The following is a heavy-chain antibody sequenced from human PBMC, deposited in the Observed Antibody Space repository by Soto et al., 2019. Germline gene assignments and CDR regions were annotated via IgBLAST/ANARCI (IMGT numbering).Heavy chain of an antibody. CDR2: IYWDGDK. V-gene: IGHV2-5*02. Sequence: QITLKESGPTLVKPTQTLTLTCTFSGFSLSTSGVAVGWIRQPPGKALEWLALIYWDGDKRYSPSLTSRLTTTKETSKTQVVLTMTNMDPVDTAPYYCARTFYYGQDRFDPWGQGTLVTVSS. D-gene: IGHD3-10*01. CDR3: ARTFYYGQDRFDP. CDR1: GFSLSTSGVA. J-gene: IGHJ5*02.